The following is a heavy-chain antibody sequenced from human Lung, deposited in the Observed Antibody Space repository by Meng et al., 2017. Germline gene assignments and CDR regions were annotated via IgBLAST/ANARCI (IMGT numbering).Heavy chain of an antibody. Sequence: QVQLVQSGAEVKKSGASVKVFCKASGYTFTNYAMHWVRQAPGQRLEWMGWINAGNGNTKYSQKFQVRVTITRDTSASTAYMELSSLRSEDTAVYYCARSKSIAAAGGYWGQGTLVTVSS. CDR3: ARSKSIAAAGGY. J-gene: IGHJ4*02. CDR1: GYTFTNYA. V-gene: IGHV1-3*01. CDR2: INAGNGNT. D-gene: IGHD6-13*01.